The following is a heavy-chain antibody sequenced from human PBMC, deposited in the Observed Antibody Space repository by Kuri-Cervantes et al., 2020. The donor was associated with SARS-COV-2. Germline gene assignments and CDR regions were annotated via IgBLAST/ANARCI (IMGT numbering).Heavy chain of an antibody. Sequence: GESLKFSCAASGFTFSSYSMNWVRQAPGKGLEWVSSISSSSSYIYYADSVKGRFTISRDNAKNSLYLQMNSLRAEDTAVYYCARDLRSGRNYFDYWGQGTLVTVSS. CDR1: GFTFSSYS. J-gene: IGHJ4*02. D-gene: IGHD3-3*01. CDR2: ISSSSSYI. V-gene: IGHV3-21*01. CDR3: ARDLRSGRNYFDY.